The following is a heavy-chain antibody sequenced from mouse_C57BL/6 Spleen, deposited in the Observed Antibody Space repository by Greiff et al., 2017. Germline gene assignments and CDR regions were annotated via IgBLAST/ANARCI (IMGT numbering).Heavy chain of an antibody. V-gene: IGHV1-4*01. CDR2: INPSSGYT. J-gene: IGHJ2*01. CDR1: GYTFTSYT. D-gene: IGHD2-5*01. CDR3: ARGSNYLYFDY. Sequence: QVQLQQSGAELARPGASVKMSCKASGYTFTSYTMHLVKQRPGQGLEWIGYINPSSGYTKYNQKFKDKDTLTADKSSSTAYMQLSSLTSEDSAVYYCARGSNYLYFDYWGQGTTLTVSS.